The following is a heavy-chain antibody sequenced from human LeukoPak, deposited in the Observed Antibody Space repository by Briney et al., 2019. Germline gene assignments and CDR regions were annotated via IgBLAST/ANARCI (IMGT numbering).Heavy chain of an antibody. Sequence: GGSLRLSCAASGFTFSNYDMRWVRQAPGKGLEWVSGISGRGGYTYYADSVKGRFSISRDNSKTTVSVQMNSLRAEDTAVYYCAKGRGTAVTSAANYWGQGTLVTVSS. CDR3: AKGRGTAVTSAANY. CDR2: ISGRGGYT. J-gene: IGHJ4*02. D-gene: IGHD4-17*01. V-gene: IGHV3-23*01. CDR1: GFTFSNYD.